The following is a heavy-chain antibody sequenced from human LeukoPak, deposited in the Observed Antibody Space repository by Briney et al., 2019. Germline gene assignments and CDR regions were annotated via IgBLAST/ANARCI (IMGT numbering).Heavy chain of an antibody. V-gene: IGHV3-43*02. CDR3: AKELRYFDWLFGLADY. J-gene: IGHJ4*02. CDR1: GFSFDDYA. CDR2: ISGDGGST. D-gene: IGHD3-9*01. Sequence: GGSLRLSCAAPGFSFDDYAIHWVRQAPGKGLEWVSLISGDGGSTYYADSVKGRFTISRDNSKNSLYLQMNSLRTEDTALYYCAKELRYFDWLFGLADYWGQGTLVTVSS.